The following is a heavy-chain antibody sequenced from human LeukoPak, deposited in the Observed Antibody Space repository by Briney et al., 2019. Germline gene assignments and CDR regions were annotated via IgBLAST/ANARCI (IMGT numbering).Heavy chain of an antibody. Sequence: SETLSLTCTVSGGSVSSGSYYWSWIRQPPGKGLEWIGYIYYSGSTNYNPSLKSRVTISVDTSMNKSSLKLSSVTAADTAVYYCARSDITGTTYYYYGMDVWGQGTTVTVSS. CDR1: GGSVSSGSYY. CDR2: IYYSGST. CDR3: ARSDITGTTYYYYGMDV. V-gene: IGHV4-61*01. J-gene: IGHJ6*02. D-gene: IGHD1-20*01.